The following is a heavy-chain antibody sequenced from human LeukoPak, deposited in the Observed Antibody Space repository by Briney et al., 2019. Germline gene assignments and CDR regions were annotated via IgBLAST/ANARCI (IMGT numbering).Heavy chain of an antibody. Sequence: SQTLSLTCTVSGGSISSGDYYWSWIRQPPGKGLEWIGYIYYSGSTYYNPSLKSRVTISVDTSKNQFSLKLSSVTAADTAVYYRARGGTVANYYYYGMDVWGQGTTVTVSS. J-gene: IGHJ6*02. CDR2: IYYSGST. V-gene: IGHV4-30-4*01. CDR3: ARGGTVANYYYYGMDV. CDR1: GGSISSGDYY. D-gene: IGHD4-23*01.